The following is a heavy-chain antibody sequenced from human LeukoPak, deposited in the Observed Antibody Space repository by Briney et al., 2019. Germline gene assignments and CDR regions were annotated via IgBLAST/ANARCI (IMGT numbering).Heavy chain of an antibody. V-gene: IGHV3-23*01. Sequence: PGGSLRLSCAASGFTFSNSAMSWVRQGPGKGLEWVSGISGSGGDTYYADSVKGRFTISRDNSMSTLYVHMNSLRAEDTAVYFCAKAAVAGLFYYYGMDVWGQGTTVTVSS. D-gene: IGHD6-19*01. CDR2: ISGSGGDT. CDR3: AKAAVAGLFYYYGMDV. CDR1: GFTFSNSA. J-gene: IGHJ6*02.